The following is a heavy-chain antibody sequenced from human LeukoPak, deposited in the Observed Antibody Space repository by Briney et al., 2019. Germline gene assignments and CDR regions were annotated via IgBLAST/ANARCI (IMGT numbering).Heavy chain of an antibody. CDR3: AAEITIFGVGYNWFDP. CDR2: IVVGSGNT. D-gene: IGHD3-3*01. CDR1: GFTLTSSA. Sequence: TSVKVSCKASGFTLTSSAMQWVRQARGQRLEWIGWIVVGSGNTNYAQKFQERVTITRDVSTSTAYMKLSSLRSEDTAVYYCAAEITIFGVGYNWFDPWGQGTLVTVSS. V-gene: IGHV1-58*02. J-gene: IGHJ5*02.